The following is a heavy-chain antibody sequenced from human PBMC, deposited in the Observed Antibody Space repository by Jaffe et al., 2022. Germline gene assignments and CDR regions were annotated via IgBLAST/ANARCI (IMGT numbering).Heavy chain of an antibody. CDR1: GFTFSSYS. CDR2: ISSSSSYI. V-gene: IGHV3-21*01. CDR3: ARENPGIAVAPDAFDI. D-gene: IGHD6-19*01. J-gene: IGHJ3*02. Sequence: EVQLVESGGGLVKPGGSLRLSCAASGFTFSSYSMNWVRQAPGKGLEWVSSISSSSSYIYYADSVKGRFTISRDNAKNSLYLQMNSLRAEDTAVYYCARENPGIAVAPDAFDIWGQGTMVTVSS.